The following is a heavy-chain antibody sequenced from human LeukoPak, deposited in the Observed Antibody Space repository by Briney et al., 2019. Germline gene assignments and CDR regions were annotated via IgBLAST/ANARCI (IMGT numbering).Heavy chain of an antibody. D-gene: IGHD3-16*02. Sequence: GGSLRLSCAASGFTFSSYSVNWVRQAPGKGLEWVSYISSSSSNIYYADSVKGRFTVSRDNAKNSLYLQMNSLTGEDTAVYYCAREDRESFDSWGQGTLVTVSS. CDR1: GFTFSSYS. J-gene: IGHJ5*01. CDR3: AREDRESFDS. CDR2: ISSSSSNI. V-gene: IGHV3-21*05.